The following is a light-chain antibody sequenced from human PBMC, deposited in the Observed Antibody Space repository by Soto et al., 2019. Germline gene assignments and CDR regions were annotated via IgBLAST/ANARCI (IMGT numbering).Light chain of an antibody. CDR1: QTVLYSSNNKNY. CDR3: LQYYSTPWT. CDR2: WAS. V-gene: IGKV4-1*01. J-gene: IGKJ1*01. Sequence: DIVMTQSPDSLALSLGERASINCKSSQTVLYSSNNKNYLAWYQQKAGQPPKLLIYWASTRESGVPDRFSGSGSATDFTLTISSLQAEDVAVYYCLQYYSTPWTFGQGTKVEIK.